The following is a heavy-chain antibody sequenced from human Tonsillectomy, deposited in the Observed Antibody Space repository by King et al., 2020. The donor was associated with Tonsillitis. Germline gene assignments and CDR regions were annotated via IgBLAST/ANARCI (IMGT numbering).Heavy chain of an antibody. V-gene: IGHV3-33*05. D-gene: IGHD4/OR15-4a*01. J-gene: IGHJ4*02. CDR2: ISYDGSNK. CDR3: ARERDDYIFDY. CDR1: GFTFSSYG. Sequence: QLVQSGGGVVQPGRSLRLSCAASGFTFSSYGMHWVRQAPGKGLEWVAVISYDGSNKYYVDSVKGRFTISRDNSKNMLYLQMNSLRAEDTAVYFCARERDDYIFDYWGQGTLVTVSS.